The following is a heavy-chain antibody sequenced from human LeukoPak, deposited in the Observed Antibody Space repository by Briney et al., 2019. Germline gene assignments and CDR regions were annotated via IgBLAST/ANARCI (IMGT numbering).Heavy chain of an antibody. CDR2: ISNGKT. J-gene: IGHJ5*02. Sequence: GGSLRLSCAASGFPFSSHAMSWVRQPPGKGLEWVAAISNGKTYYADSVRGRFAISRDDSTNTVYLHMNSLRDEDTALSHCLREAGYCAPVCVKTNWFDPWGQGTLVTVSS. CDR1: GFPFSSHA. V-gene: IGHV3-23*01. D-gene: IGHD2-15*01. CDR3: LREAGYCAPVCVKTNWFDP.